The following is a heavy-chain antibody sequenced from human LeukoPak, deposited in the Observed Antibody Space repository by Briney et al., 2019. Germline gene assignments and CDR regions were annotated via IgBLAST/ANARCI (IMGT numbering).Heavy chain of an antibody. V-gene: IGHV1-2*02. D-gene: IGHD4-17*01. CDR2: INPNSGGT. CDR1: GYTFTGYY. J-gene: IGHJ5*02. CDR3: PSDYGDYLNLYNWFDP. Sequence: ASVKVSCKASGYTFTGYYMHWVRQAPGQGLEWMGWINPNSGGTNYAQKFQGRVTMTRDTSISTAYMELSRLRSDDTAVYYCPSDYGDYLNLYNWFDPWGQGTLVTVSS.